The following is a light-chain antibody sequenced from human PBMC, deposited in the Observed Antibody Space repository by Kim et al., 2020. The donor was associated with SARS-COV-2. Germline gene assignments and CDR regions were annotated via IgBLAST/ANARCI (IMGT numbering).Light chain of an antibody. Sequence: QSALTQPASVSGSPGQSITISCTGTSSDFGTYNSVSWYQQHPGKAPKLMIYEVTKRPSGYANRFSGSKSGNTASLTISGLQAEDEADYYCSSYTTSSTWVFGGGTQLTVL. CDR1: SSDFGTYNS. J-gene: IGLJ3*02. CDR2: EVT. CDR3: SSYTTSSTWV. V-gene: IGLV2-14*03.